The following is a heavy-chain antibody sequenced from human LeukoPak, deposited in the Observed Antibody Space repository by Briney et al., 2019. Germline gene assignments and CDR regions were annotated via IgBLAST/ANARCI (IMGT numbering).Heavy chain of an antibody. V-gene: IGHV4-4*07. Sequence: SETLSLTCTVSGGSISSYYWSWIRQPAGTALEWIGRIYTSGTITYNPSLKSRVTMSVDTSKNQFSLKLNSVTAADTAVYYCAKSNGYGLIDIWGQGTMVTVSS. D-gene: IGHD3-22*01. J-gene: IGHJ3*02. CDR3: AKSNGYGLIDI. CDR1: GGSISSYY. CDR2: IYTSGTI.